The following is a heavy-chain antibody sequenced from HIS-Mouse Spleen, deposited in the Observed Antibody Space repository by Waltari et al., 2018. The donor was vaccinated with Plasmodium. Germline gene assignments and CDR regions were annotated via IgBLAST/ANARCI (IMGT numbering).Heavy chain of an antibody. CDR3: ARDPQVNDWYFDL. CDR1: GFTFSSYR. V-gene: IGHV3-21*01. CDR2: ISSSSSYI. Sequence: EVQLVESGGGLVKPGGSLRLSCAASGFTFSSYRMIWVRQAPGKGLEWVSSISSSSSYIYYADSVKGRFTISRDNAKNSLYLQMNSLRAEDTAVYYCARDPQVNDWYFDLWGRGTLVTVSS. J-gene: IGHJ2*01.